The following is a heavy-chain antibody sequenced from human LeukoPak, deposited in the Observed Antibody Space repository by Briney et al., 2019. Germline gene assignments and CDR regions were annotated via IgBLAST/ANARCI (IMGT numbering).Heavy chain of an antibody. CDR1: GGTFSSYA. D-gene: IGHD6-19*01. V-gene: IGHV1-69*04. CDR2: IIPILGIA. J-gene: IGHJ5*02. Sequence: SVKVSCKASGGTFSSYAISWVRQAPGQGLEWMGRIIPILGIANYAQKFQGRVTITADKSTSTAYMELSSLRSEDTAVYYCATGPIAVAASRDWFDPWGQGTLVTVSS. CDR3: ATGPIAVAASRDWFDP.